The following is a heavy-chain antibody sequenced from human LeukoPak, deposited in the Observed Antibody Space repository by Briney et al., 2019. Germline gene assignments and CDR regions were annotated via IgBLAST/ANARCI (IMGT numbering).Heavy chain of an antibody. V-gene: IGHV3-74*01. D-gene: IGHD2-2*01. CDR1: GFTFSTYW. CDR2: TNSDGSGT. Sequence: GWSLRLSCAASGFTFSTYWMHWFRQAPGKGLVWVARTNSDGSGTGYADSVKGRFTISRDNAKNTLYLQMNSLRVEDTAVYYCATFSTTWGTFDYWGPGTLVTVSS. J-gene: IGHJ4*02. CDR3: ATFSTTWGTFDY.